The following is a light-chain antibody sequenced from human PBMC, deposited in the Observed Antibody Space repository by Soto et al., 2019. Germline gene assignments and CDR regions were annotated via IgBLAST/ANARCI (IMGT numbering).Light chain of an antibody. CDR1: SSDIGAYDY. CDR2: EVN. Sequence: QSALTLPASLSGSPGQSITISCTGTSSDIGAYDYVSWFQQHPGKAPKLMISEVNNRPSGVSNRFYGSKSGNTAYLTISGLQVEDEAEYFCFSFTTTRTHVFGTGTKVTVL. J-gene: IGLJ1*01. CDR3: FSFTTTRTHV. V-gene: IGLV2-14*01.